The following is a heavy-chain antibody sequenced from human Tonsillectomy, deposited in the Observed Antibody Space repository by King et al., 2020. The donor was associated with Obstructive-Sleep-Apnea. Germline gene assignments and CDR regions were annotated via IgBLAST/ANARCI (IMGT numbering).Heavy chain of an antibody. CDR2: INCNSRIL. CDR3: AKGGGSGSDYFYALDV. J-gene: IGHJ6*02. D-gene: IGHD3-10*01. Sequence: VQLVQSGGGLVRPGGSLRLSCTASGFTASGHTFDDYAMPWVRQAPGKGLEWVSGINCNSRILDYADSVKGRFTISRDNAKNSIFLQMHSLRSEDTALYYCAKGGGSGSDYFYALDVWGQGTTVTVSS. CDR1: GFTASGHTFDDYA. V-gene: IGHV3-9*01.